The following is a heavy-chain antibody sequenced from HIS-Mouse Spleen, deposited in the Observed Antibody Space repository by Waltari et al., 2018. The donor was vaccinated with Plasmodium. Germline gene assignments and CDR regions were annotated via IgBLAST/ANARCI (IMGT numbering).Heavy chain of an antibody. Sequence: QVQLVQSGAEVTKPGASVKVSCKASGYTFTGYYMHWVRQAPGQGLELLGWINPNSGGTNYAQKFQGRVTMTRDTSISTAYMELSRLRSDDTAVYYCARDLAAAGHFDYWGQGTLVTVFS. CDR2: INPNSGGT. CDR3: ARDLAAAGHFDY. CDR1: GYTFTGYY. V-gene: IGHV1-2*02. D-gene: IGHD6-13*01. J-gene: IGHJ4*02.